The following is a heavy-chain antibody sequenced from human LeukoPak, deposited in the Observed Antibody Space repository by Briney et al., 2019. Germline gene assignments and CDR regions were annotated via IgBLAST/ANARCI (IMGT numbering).Heavy chain of an antibody. Sequence: GGSLRLSCAASGFTFSGYAMSWVRQAPGKGLEWVSAISGSGGSTYYADSVKGRFTISRDNSKNTLYLQMNSLRAEDTTVYYCARDGDSRYSGRTYWGQGTLVTVSS. CDR1: GFTFSGYA. V-gene: IGHV3-23*01. J-gene: IGHJ4*02. CDR2: ISGSGGST. CDR3: ARDGDSRYSGRTY. D-gene: IGHD1-26*01.